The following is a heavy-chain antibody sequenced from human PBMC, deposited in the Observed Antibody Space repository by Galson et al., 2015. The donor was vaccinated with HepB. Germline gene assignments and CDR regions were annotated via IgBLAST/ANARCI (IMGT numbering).Heavy chain of an antibody. J-gene: IGHJ4*02. CDR2: TYYRSKWSN. V-gene: IGHV6-1*01. Sequence: CAISGDSVSSNTVVWNWIRQSPSRGLEWLGRTYYRSKWSNDYAQSVQSRITINPDTSKNQISLQLNSVTPEDTAVYYCARSIHLGRGFDSWGQGTLVTVSS. CDR3: ARSIHLGRGFDS. CDR1: GDSVSSNTVV. D-gene: IGHD7-27*01.